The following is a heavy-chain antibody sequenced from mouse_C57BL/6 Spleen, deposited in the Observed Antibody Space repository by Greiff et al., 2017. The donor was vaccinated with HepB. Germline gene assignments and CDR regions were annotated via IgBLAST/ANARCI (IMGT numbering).Heavy chain of an antibody. CDR3: ARSGYDVASWFAY. J-gene: IGHJ3*01. CDR2: ISSGSSTI. D-gene: IGHD2-2*01. CDR1: GFTFSDYG. V-gene: IGHV5-17*01. Sequence: EVMLVESGGGLVKPGGSLKLSCAASGFTFSDYGMHWVCQAPEKGLEWVAYISSGSSTIYYADTVKGRFTISRDNAKNTPFLQMTSLRSEDTAMYYCARSGYDVASWFAYWGQGTLVTVSA.